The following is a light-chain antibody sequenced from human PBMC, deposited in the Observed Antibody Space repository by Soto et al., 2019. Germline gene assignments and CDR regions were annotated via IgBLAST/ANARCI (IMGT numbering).Light chain of an antibody. CDR3: CPYAGSNNLV. Sequence: QSVLTQPPSASGSPGQSVTISCTGTSSDVGGYNYVSWYQQHPGKAPKLMIYEVSKAPSGVPARFSGSKSDISASLTVAGLQAEDEADEYCCPYAGSNNLVFGGGTTLTVL. J-gene: IGLJ2*01. V-gene: IGLV2-8*01. CDR1: SSDVGGYNY. CDR2: EVS.